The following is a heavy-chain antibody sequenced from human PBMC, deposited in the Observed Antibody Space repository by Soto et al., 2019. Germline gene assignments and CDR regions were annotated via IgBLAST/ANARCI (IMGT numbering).Heavy chain of an antibody. Sequence: QVQLQESGPGLVKPSGTLSLTCAVSGGSISSSNWWSWVRQPPGKGLEWIGEIYHSGTTNYNPSLTRPDTTAVHKSRNQLSLKLTSVPSADTAVYLCSRRWGEGRVDAGGKGARVTVSS. CDR3: SRRWGEGRVDA. D-gene: IGHD3-10*01. V-gene: IGHV4-4*02. CDR1: GGSISSSNW. J-gene: IGHJ5*02. CDR2: IYHSGTT.